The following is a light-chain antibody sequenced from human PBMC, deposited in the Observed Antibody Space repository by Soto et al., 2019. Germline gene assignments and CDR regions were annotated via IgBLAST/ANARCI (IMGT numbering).Light chain of an antibody. V-gene: IGKV2-28*01. J-gene: IGKJ1*01. CDR3: MQALQTPT. CDR1: QSLLHSNGYNY. CDR2: VGS. Sequence: DIVMTQSPLSLSVTPGEPASISCRSSQSLLHSNGYNYLDWYLQKPGXSPXFLIYVGSNRASGVPDRFSGSGSGTDFTLKISRVEAEDVGVYYCMQALQTPTFGQGTKVDIK.